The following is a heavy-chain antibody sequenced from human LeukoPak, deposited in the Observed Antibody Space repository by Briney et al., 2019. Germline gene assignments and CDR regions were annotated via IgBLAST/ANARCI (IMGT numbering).Heavy chain of an antibody. Sequence: GASVKVSCKASGHTFTGYYMHWVRQAPGQGLEWMGWINPNSGGTNYAQKFQGRVTMTRDTSISTAYMELSRLRSDDTAVYCCASLFRYCSGGSRYDYADYWGQGTLVTVSS. D-gene: IGHD2-15*01. CDR3: ASLFRYCSGGSRYDYADY. CDR1: GHTFTGYY. V-gene: IGHV1-2*02. CDR2: INPNSGGT. J-gene: IGHJ4*02.